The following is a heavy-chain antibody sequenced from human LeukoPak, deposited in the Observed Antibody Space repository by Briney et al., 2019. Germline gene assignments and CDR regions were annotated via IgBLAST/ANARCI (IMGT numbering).Heavy chain of an antibody. Sequence: PPQTLSLTCDVSGGSITTGGYSWSWIRQPPGKGLEWIGYFYHTGITYYNPSLNSRVTISVDRSKNQFSLKLSSVTAADTAVYYCASGLGQQFFYWGQGTLVTVSS. CDR1: GGSITTGGYS. V-gene: IGHV4-30-2*01. CDR2: FYHTGIT. CDR3: ASGLGQQFFY. J-gene: IGHJ4*02. D-gene: IGHD6-13*01.